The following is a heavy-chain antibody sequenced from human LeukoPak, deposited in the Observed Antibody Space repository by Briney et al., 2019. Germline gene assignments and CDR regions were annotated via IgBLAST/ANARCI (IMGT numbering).Heavy chain of an antibody. Sequence: ASVKVSCKASGYTFSSYAMSWVRQAPGKGLEWVSAISGSGGSTYYADSVKGRFTISRDNSKNTLYLQMNSLRAEDTAVYYCAKDRVAVAGFRSYYFDYWGQGTLVTVSS. CDR3: AKDRVAVAGFRSYYFDY. D-gene: IGHD6-19*01. J-gene: IGHJ4*02. CDR2: ISGSGGST. V-gene: IGHV3-23*01. CDR1: GYTFSSYA.